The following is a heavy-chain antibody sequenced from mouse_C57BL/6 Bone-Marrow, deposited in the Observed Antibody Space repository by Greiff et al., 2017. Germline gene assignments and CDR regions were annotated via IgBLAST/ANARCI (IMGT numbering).Heavy chain of an antibody. D-gene: IGHD3-3*01. CDR1: GFTFSSYA. CDR2: ISDGGSYT. Sequence: EVQRVESGGGLVKPGGSLKLSCAASGFTFSSYAMSWVRQTPEKRLEWVATISDGGSYTYYPDNVQGRFTISRDNAKNNLYLQMSHLKSEDTAMYYCARRGLRVYFDYWGQGTTLTVSS. V-gene: IGHV5-4*01. J-gene: IGHJ2*01. CDR3: ARRGLRVYFDY.